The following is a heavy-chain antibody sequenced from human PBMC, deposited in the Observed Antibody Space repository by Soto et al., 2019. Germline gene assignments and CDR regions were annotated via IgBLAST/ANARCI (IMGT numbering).Heavy chain of an antibody. Sequence: PGGSLRLSCAASGFTFSTYTMNWVRQAPGKGLEWVSGINAPGSPTYYAASVKGRFTVSRDNSKKMLFLQMNCLRDEDTAVYYCAKDRHPDGIWTFDSRGPGTLVTVSS. J-gene: IGHJ4*02. CDR2: INAPGSPT. CDR1: GFTFSTYT. D-gene: IGHD3-9*01. CDR3: AKDRHPDGIWTFDS. V-gene: IGHV3-23*01.